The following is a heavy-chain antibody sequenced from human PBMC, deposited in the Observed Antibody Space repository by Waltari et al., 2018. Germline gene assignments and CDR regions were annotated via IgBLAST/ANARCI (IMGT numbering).Heavy chain of an antibody. Sequence: QVQLVESGGGVVQPGGSLRLSCAASGFTFSNYGMHWFRHGPGKGLEWVDFIQFDGSNIYYADSVRGRFTISRDNSKNTVYLQMNSLRAEDTAVYYCVKDLYSDWGQGTLVTVSS. V-gene: IGHV3-30*02. CDR1: GFTFSNYG. CDR3: VKDLYSD. J-gene: IGHJ4*02. D-gene: IGHD1-26*01. CDR2: IQFDGSNI.